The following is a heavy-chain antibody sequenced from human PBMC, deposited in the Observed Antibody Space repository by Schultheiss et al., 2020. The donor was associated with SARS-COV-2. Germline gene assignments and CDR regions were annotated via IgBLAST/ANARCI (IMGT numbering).Heavy chain of an antibody. V-gene: IGHV3-21*01. CDR3: ARDPEMATTKGDAFDI. CDR1: GFTFSSYS. Sequence: GGSLRLSCAASGFTFSSYSMNWVRLAPGKGLEWVSSISSSSSYIYYADSVKGRFTISRDNSKNTLYLQMNSLRAEDTAVYYCARDPEMATTKGDAFDIWGQGTMVTVSS. CDR2: ISSSSSYI. D-gene: IGHD5-24*01. J-gene: IGHJ3*02.